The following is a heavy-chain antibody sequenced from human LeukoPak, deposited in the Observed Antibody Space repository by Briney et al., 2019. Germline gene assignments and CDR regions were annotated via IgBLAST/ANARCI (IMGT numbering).Heavy chain of an antibody. J-gene: IGHJ4*02. V-gene: IGHV1-2*02. CDR2: INPNSGGT. CDR1: GYTFTGYY. CDR3: ARDRALRFLEWLFDY. D-gene: IGHD3-3*01. Sequence: ASVKVSCKASGYTFTGYYMHWVRQAPGQGLEWMGWINPNSGGTNYAQKFQGRVTMTRDTSISTAYMELSRLRSDDTAVYYCARDRALRFLEWLFDYWGQGTLVTVSS.